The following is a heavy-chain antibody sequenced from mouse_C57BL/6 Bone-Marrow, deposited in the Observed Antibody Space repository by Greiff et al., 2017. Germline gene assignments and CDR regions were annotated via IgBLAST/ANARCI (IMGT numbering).Heavy chain of an antibody. CDR2: INPSSGYT. V-gene: IGHV1-7*01. D-gene: IGHD1-1*01. Sequence: VQRVESGAELAKPGASVKLSCKASGYTFTSYWMHWVKQRPGQGLEWIGYINPSSGYTKYNQKFKDKATLTADKSSSTAYMQLSSLTYEDSAVYYCARWIHTVRGLRYFDVWGTGTTVTVSS. J-gene: IGHJ1*03. CDR3: ARWIHTVRGLRYFDV. CDR1: GYTFTSYW.